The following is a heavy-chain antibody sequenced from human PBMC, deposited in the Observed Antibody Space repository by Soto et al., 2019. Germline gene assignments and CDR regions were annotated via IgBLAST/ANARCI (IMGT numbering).Heavy chain of an antibody. CDR1: GFTFSSYG. CDR2: ISYDGSNK. D-gene: IGHD6-13*01. Sequence: GGSLRLSCAASGFTFSSYGMHWVRQAPGKGLEWVAVISYDGSNKYYADSVKGRFTISRDNSKNTLYLQMNSLRAEDTAVYYCASLGIEAAGPFDYRGQGTLVTVSS. V-gene: IGHV3-30*03. J-gene: IGHJ4*02. CDR3: ASLGIEAAGPFDY.